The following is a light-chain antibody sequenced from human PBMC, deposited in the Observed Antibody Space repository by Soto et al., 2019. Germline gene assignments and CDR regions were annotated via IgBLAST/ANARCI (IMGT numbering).Light chain of an antibody. CDR3: QQYGSSPLT. CDR2: GAS. J-gene: IGKJ1*01. V-gene: IGKV3-20*01. Sequence: EIVLTQSPGTLSLSPGERATLSCRASQSLSSSYLAWYQQKPGQAPRLLIYGASSRATDIPDRFSGSGSGTDFTLTISRLEPEDFAVYYCQQYGSSPLTFGQGTKVEIK. CDR1: QSLSSSY.